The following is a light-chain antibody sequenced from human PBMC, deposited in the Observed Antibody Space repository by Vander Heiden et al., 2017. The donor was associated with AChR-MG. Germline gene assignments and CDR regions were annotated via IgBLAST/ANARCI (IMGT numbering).Light chain of an antibody. Sequence: ESVLTQSPATLSLSTGERATLSCRARQSVSSSYLAWYQQKPGQAPGLLIYGASSRATGIPDRFSGSGSGTDFTLTISRLEPEDFAVYYCQQDGSSPSTFGQGTKVEIK. CDR1: QSVSSSY. V-gene: IGKV3-20*01. CDR3: QQDGSSPST. J-gene: IGKJ1*01. CDR2: GAS.